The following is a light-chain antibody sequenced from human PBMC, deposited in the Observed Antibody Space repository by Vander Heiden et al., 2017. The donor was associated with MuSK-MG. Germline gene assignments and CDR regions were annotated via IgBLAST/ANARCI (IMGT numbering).Light chain of an antibody. CDR2: DTS. J-gene: IGLJ2*01. Sequence: QAVVPQEPSLTVSAGWTVTLTCRSSTGAVTSSYNTYWFHQKPAQAPTTLIYDTSNKRPWTPARFSASLIGGKAALTLSGAQPEDEADDYCLLSYSGARREVFGGGTKLTVL. CDR3: LLSYSGARREV. V-gene: IGLV7-46*01. CDR1: TGAVTSSYN.